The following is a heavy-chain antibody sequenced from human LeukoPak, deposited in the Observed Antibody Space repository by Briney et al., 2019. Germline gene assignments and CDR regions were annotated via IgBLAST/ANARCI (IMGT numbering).Heavy chain of an antibody. CDR1: GGSFSGYY. V-gene: IGHV4-34*01. J-gene: IGHJ4*02. Sequence: PSETLSLTCAVYGGSFSGYYWSWIRQPPGKGLEWIGEINHSGSTNYNPSLKSRVTISVDTSKNQFSLKLTSVTAADTAVYYCARGRPYTNYDFDFWGQGTLVTVSS. CDR2: INHSGST. CDR3: ARGRPYTNYDFDF. D-gene: IGHD4-11*01.